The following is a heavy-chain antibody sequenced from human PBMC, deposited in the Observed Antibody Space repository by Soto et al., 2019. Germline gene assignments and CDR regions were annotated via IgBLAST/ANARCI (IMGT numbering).Heavy chain of an antibody. CDR2: IYHSGST. V-gene: IGHV4-30-2*01. CDR3: ARGAVYGDYGIGAFDI. J-gene: IGHJ3*02. Sequence: SETLSLTCAVSGSSISSGGYSWSWIRQPPGKGLEWIGYIYHSGSTYYNPSLKSRVTISVDRSKNQFSLKLSSVTAADTAVYYCARGAVYGDYGIGAFDIWGQGTRVIFSS. D-gene: IGHD4-17*01. CDR1: GSSISSGGYS.